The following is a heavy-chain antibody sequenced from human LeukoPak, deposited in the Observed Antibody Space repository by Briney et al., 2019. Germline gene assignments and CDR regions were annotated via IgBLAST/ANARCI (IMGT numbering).Heavy chain of an antibody. D-gene: IGHD3-10*01. V-gene: IGHV4-34*01. J-gene: IGHJ4*02. CDR2: INHSGST. CDR1: GGSFSGYY. CDR3: ARDSYYYGSGSYYFDS. Sequence: SETLSLTCAVYGGSFSGYYWSWIRQPPGKGLEWIGEINHSGSTNYNPSLKSRVTMSVDTSKNQFSLKLSSVTAADTAVYYCARDSYYYGSGSYYFDSWGQGTLVTVSS.